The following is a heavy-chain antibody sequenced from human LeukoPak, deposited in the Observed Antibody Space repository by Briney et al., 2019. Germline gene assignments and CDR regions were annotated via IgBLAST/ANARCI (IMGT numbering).Heavy chain of an antibody. J-gene: IGHJ4*02. V-gene: IGHV3-30*02. CDR2: VQYDGGDK. D-gene: IGHD3-10*01. Sequence: GGSLRLSCAASGFTFSYYGMHRVRQAPGKGLEWVAFVQYDGGDKFYAESVKGRFTISRDNSKSTLYLHMNSLRTEDTAVYYCAKEVRDLPYDFWGQGTLVTVSS. CDR3: AKEVRDLPYDF. CDR1: GFTFSYYG.